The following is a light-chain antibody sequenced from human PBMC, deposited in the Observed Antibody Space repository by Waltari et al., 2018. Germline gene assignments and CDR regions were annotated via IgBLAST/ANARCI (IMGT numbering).Light chain of an antibody. CDR3: CSYAGSSTLV. V-gene: IGLV2-23*02. CDR2: EVS. Sequence: QSALTQPASVSGSPGPSITISGTGTSSDVGSYNVVSCYQQHPGKAPKPMIYEVSKRPSGVSNRFSGSKSGNTASLTISGLQAEDDADYYCCSYAGSSTLVFGGGTKLTVL. CDR1: SSDVGSYNV. J-gene: IGLJ2*01.